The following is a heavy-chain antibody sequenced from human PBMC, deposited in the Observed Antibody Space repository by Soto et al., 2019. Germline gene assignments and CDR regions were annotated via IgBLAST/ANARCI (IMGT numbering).Heavy chain of an antibody. CDR1: GGSISSSSYY. J-gene: IGHJ6*02. D-gene: IGHD3-3*01. CDR3: VSELYDFWSGYYGYYYYGMDV. V-gene: IGHV4-39*01. CDR2: IYYSGST. Sequence: PSETLSLTCTVSGGSISSSSYYWGWIRQPPGKGLEWIGSIYYSGSTYYNPSLKSRVTISVDTSKNQFSLKLSSVTAADTAVYYCVSELYDFWSGYYGYYYYGMDVWGQGTTVTVSS.